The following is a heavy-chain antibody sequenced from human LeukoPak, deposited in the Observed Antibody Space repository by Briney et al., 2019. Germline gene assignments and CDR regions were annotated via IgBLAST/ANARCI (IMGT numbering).Heavy chain of an antibody. J-gene: IGHJ4*02. V-gene: IGHV3-74*01. CDR1: GFTFSSYA. D-gene: IGHD3-16*01. Sequence: GGSLRLSCAASGFTFSSYAMHWVRQAPGKGLVWVSRIDSDGSSTSYADSVKGRFTISRDNAKNTLSLQMNSLRAEDTAVYYCARGRGTSSMHPRSSRLDYWGQGTLVTVSS. CDR2: IDSDGSST. CDR3: ARGRGTSSMHPRSSRLDY.